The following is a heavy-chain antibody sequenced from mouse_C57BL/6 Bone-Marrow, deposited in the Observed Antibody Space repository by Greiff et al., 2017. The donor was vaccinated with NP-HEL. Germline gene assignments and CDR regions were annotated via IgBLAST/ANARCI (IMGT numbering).Heavy chain of an antibody. CDR1: GYTFTRYT. CDR3: ARSLYYYGSSWFAY. CDR2: INPSSGYT. V-gene: IGHV1-4*01. J-gene: IGHJ3*01. D-gene: IGHD1-1*01. Sequence: VQLQQSGAELARPGASVKMSCKASGYTFTRYTMHWVKQRPGQGLEWIGYINPSSGYTKYNQKFKDKATLTADKSSSTAYMQLSSLTSEDSAVYYCARSLYYYGSSWFAYWGQGTLVTVSA.